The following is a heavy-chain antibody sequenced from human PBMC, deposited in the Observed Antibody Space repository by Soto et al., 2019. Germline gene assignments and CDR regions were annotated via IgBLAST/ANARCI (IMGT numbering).Heavy chain of an antibody. D-gene: IGHD3-10*02. V-gene: IGHV1-46*01. J-gene: IGHJ4*02. Sequence: ASVKVSCKASGYTFTSYYMHWVRQAPGQGLEWMGIINPSGGSTSYAQKFQGRVTMTKDTSTSTVYMELSSLRSEDTAVYYCARETQLLCVGYWGQGTLVTVSS. CDR3: ARETQLLCVGY. CDR2: INPSGGST. CDR1: GYTFTSYY.